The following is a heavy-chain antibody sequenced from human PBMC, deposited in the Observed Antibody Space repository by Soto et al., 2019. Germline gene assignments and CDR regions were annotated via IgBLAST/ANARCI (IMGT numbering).Heavy chain of an antibody. Sequence: PXASLGLSCEASGFMFSDHAMSWVRQAPGKGLEWVSAISGNGIATYYADSVKGRFTISRDNSKNTLYLQMNRLRADDTAVYYCARDAISMVRGTNNWFDPWGQGTLVTVSS. CDR2: ISGNGIAT. J-gene: IGHJ5*02. V-gene: IGHV3-23*01. D-gene: IGHD3-10*01. CDR3: ARDAISMVRGTNNWFDP. CDR1: GFMFSDHA.